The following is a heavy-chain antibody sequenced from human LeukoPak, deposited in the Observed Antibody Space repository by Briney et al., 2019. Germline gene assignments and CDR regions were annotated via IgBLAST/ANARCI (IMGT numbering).Heavy chain of an antibody. D-gene: IGHD6-19*01. Sequence: GGSLRLSCAASGFTFNNYGMQWVRQTPGKALEWVTVISHDGSVKHYADSVKGRFTISRDTSKNTVYLQMNSLRPEDTAVYYCAKEGTTYSSTWFDSWGQGTLVTVSS. CDR2: ISHDGSVK. V-gene: IGHV3-30*18. CDR3: AKEGTTYSSTWFDS. J-gene: IGHJ5*01. CDR1: GFTFNNYG.